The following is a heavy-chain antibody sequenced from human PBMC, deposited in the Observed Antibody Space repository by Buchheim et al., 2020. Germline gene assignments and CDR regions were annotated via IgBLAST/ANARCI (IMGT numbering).Heavy chain of an antibody. Sequence: EVQLLESGGGLVQPGGSLRLSCAASGFTFSSHGMTWVRQGPGKGLEWVSTISGSGGTTYYADSVKGRFTISRANSKNTLYLQINSLRAEDTAVYYCVAAVSTNYLDLWGQGTL. CDR3: VAAVSTNYLDL. J-gene: IGHJ4*02. V-gene: IGHV3-23*01. CDR1: GFTFSSHG. CDR2: ISGSGGTT. D-gene: IGHD6-19*01.